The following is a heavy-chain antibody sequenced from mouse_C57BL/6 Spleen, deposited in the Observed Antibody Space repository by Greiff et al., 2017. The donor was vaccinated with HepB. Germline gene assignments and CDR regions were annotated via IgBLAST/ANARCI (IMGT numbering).Heavy chain of an antibody. J-gene: IGHJ3*01. D-gene: IGHD2-1*01. CDR3: TRDRDYGNLFAY. V-gene: IGHV5-9-1*02. Sequence: EVQLQQSGEGLVKPGGSLKLSCAASGFTFSSYAMSWVRQTPEKRLEWVAYISSGGDYIYYADTVKGRFTISRDNARNTLYLQMSSLKSEDTAMYYCTRDRDYGNLFAYWGQGTLVTVSA. CDR1: GFTFSSYA. CDR2: ISSGGDYI.